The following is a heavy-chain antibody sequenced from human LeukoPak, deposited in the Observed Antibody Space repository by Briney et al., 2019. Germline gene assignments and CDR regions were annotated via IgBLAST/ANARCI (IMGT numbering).Heavy chain of an antibody. D-gene: IGHD1-7*01. J-gene: IGHJ4*02. V-gene: IGHV3-7*01. CDR3: ARSSRELGGYAPWELMPPFDY. CDR1: GFTFTTYW. CDR2: IKQDGTEK. Sequence: PGESLRLSCAASGFTFTTYWLGWVRQPPGKGLEWVANIKQDGTEKYYVDSVKGRFTISRDNAKNSLYLQMNTLRVEDTAVYYCARSSRELGGYAPWELMPPFDYWGQGTLVTVSS.